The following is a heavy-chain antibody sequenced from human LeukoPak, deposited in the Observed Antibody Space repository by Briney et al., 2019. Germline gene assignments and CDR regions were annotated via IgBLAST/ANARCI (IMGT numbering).Heavy chain of an antibody. CDR2: IVVGSGNT. V-gene: IGHV1-58*02. D-gene: IGHD2-21*01. CDR1: GITFNRFA. Sequence: SVKVSCKASGITFNRFAIQWVRQARGQRLEWIGWIVVGSGNTKYAQKFQGRVTITRDMSTSTAYMELSSLRSEGSAVYYCAADVIPGPKGFDPWGQGTLVTVSS. J-gene: IGHJ5*02. CDR3: AADVIPGPKGFDP.